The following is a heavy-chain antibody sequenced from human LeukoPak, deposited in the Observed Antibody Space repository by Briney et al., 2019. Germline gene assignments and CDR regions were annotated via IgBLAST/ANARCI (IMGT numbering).Heavy chain of an antibody. V-gene: IGHV4-4*02. D-gene: IGHD3-16*02. CDR3: ARGVYDYVWGSYRPTSYYFDY. CDR2: IYHSGST. CDR1: GGSISSSNW. Sequence: PSETLSLTCAVSGGSISSSNWWSWVRQPPGKGLEWIGEIYHSGSTNYNPSLKSRVTISVDTSKNQFSLKLSSVTAADTAVYYCARGVYDYVWGSYRPTSYYFDYWGQGTLVTVSS. J-gene: IGHJ4*02.